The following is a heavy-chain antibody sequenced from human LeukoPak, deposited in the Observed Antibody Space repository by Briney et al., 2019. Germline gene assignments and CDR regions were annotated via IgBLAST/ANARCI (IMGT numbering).Heavy chain of an antibody. J-gene: IGHJ4*02. V-gene: IGHV1-18*01. CDR2: ISAYNGNT. CDR1: GYTFTSYG. Sequence: ASVKVSCKASGYTFTSYGISWVRQAPGQGLEWMGWISAYNGNTNYAQKLQGRVTMTTDTSTSTAYMELRSLRSDDTAVYYRARSAEYYYDSSGYPNFDYWGQGTLVTVSS. CDR3: ARSAEYYYDSSGYPNFDY. D-gene: IGHD3-22*01.